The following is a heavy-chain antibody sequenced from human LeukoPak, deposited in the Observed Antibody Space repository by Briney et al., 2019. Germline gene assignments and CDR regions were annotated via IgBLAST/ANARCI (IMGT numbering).Heavy chain of an antibody. CDR1: GYTLTSYY. V-gene: IGHV1-46*01. CDR3: ARDLKITIFGVAEADYYYGMDV. D-gene: IGHD3-3*01. J-gene: IGHJ6*02. CDR2: INPSGGST. Sequence: ASVKVSCKASGYTLTSYYMHWMRQAPGQGLEWMGIINPSGGSTSYAQKFQGRVTMTRDTSTSTVYMELSSLRSEDTAVYYCARDLKITIFGVAEADYYYGMDVWGQGTTVTVSS.